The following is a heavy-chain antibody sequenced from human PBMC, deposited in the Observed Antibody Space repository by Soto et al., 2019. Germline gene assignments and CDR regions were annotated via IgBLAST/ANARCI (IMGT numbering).Heavy chain of an antibody. V-gene: IGHV3-48*01. D-gene: IGHD2-15*01. J-gene: IGHJ4*02. CDR3: ARDIDG. CDR1: GFTFSSYS. CDR2: ISSSSSTK. Sequence: EVQVVESGGGLVQPGGSLRLSCAASGFTFSSYSMNWVRQAPGKGLEWVSYISSSSSTKFYADSVKGRFTISRDNARNSLYLQMNRLRAEGRAVYYCARDIDGGGQGTLVTVAS.